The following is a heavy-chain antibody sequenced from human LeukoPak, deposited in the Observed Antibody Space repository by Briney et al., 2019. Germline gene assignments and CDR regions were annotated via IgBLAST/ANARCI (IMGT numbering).Heavy chain of an antibody. CDR3: ARGDILTGYYYYGMDV. V-gene: IGHV1-46*01. J-gene: IGHJ6*02. CDR2: INPSGGNT. Sequence: ASVKVSCKASGYTFTSYYMHWVRQAPGQGLEWMGIINPSGGNTSYAQKFQGRVTMTRDTSTSTVYMELSSLRSEDTAVYYCARGDILTGYYYYGMDVWGQGTTVTVSS. D-gene: IGHD3-9*01. CDR1: GYTFTSYY.